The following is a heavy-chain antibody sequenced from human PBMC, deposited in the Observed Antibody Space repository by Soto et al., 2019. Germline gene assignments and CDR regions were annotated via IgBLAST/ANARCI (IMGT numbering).Heavy chain of an antibody. CDR2: INHSGST. J-gene: IGHJ4*02. Sequence: PSETLSLTCAVYGGSFSGSYWSWIRQPPGKGLEWIGEINHSGSTNYNPSLKSRVTISVDTSKNQFSLKLSSVTAADTAVYYCARGRVKQQLVGPFSCFDYWGQVPLVTFST. V-gene: IGHV4-34*01. CDR3: ARGRVKQQLVGPFSCFDY. CDR1: GGSFSGSY. D-gene: IGHD6-13*01.